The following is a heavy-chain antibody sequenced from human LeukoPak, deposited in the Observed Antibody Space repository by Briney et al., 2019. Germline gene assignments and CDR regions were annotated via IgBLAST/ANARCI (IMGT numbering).Heavy chain of an antibody. J-gene: IGHJ6*02. CDR2: IYSGGST. CDR1: GFTVSSNY. V-gene: IGHV3-53*01. CDR3: AREPWGAKGAAWGMDV. D-gene: IGHD1-26*01. Sequence: PGGSLRLSCAASGFTVSSNYMSWVRQAPGKGLEWVSVIYSGGSTYYADSVKGRFTISRDISKNTLYLQMDSLRAEDTAVYYCAREPWGAKGAAWGMDVWGQGTTVTVSS.